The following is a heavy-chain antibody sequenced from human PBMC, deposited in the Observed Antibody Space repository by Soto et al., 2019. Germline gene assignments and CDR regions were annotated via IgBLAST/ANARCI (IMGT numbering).Heavy chain of an antibody. CDR3: ARAKYYGSGSKDY. Sequence: QVQLVESGGGVVQPGRSLRLSCAASGFTFSSYGMHWVRQAPGKGLEWVAVIWYDGSNKYYADSVKGRFTISRDNSKNTLYLQMNSLRAEDTAVYYCARAKYYGSGSKDYWGQGTLVTVSS. D-gene: IGHD3-10*01. J-gene: IGHJ4*02. CDR1: GFTFSSYG. CDR2: IWYDGSNK. V-gene: IGHV3-33*01.